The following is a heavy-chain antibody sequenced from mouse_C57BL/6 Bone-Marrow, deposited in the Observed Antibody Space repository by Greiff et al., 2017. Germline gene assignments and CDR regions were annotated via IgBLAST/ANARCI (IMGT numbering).Heavy chain of an antibody. J-gene: IGHJ2*01. CDR2: IDPSDSYT. CDR3: ASDGSSLDY. V-gene: IGHV1-50*01. CDR1: GYTFTSYW. Sequence: QVQLQQPGAELVKPGASVKLSCKASGYTFTSYWMQWVKQRPGQGLEWIGEIDPSDSYTNYNQKFKGKATLTVDTSSSTAYMQLSSLTSEDSAVYYCASDGSSLDYWGQGTTLTVSS. D-gene: IGHD1-1*01.